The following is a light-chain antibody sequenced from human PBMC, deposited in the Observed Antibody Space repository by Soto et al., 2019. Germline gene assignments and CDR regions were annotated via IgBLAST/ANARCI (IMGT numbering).Light chain of an antibody. J-gene: IGKJ1*01. CDR1: QGISNY. V-gene: IGKV1-27*01. CDR3: QKYNSAPWT. CDR2: ATS. Sequence: DIQMTQSPPSLSASVGDRVTITCRASQGISNYLAWYQQKPGKVPKLLIYATSTLQSGVPSRFSGSRSGTDFTLTISSLQPEDVATYYCQKYNSAPWTFGQGTKVEIK.